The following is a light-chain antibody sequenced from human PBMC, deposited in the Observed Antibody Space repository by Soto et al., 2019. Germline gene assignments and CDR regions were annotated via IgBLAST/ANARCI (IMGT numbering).Light chain of an antibody. CDR2: EVS. J-gene: IGLJ2*01. Sequence: QSALTQPASVSGSPGQWITISCTGTSNDVGSHNFVSWYQQHPGKAPELIIYEVSTRPSGVSHRFSGSKSGNTASLTISGLQAEDEADYYCYSYVGTISFGGGTKVTVL. CDR1: SNDVGSHNF. CDR3: YSYVGTIS. V-gene: IGLV2-23*02.